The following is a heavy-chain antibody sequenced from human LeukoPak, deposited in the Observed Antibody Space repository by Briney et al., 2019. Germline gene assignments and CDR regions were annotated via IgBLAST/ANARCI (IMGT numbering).Heavy chain of an antibody. D-gene: IGHD1-1*01. CDR1: GFTVSDAW. Sequence: GGSLRLSCAASGFTVSDAWMNWVRQAPGKGLEWVSSISSSSSYIYYADSVKGRFTISRDNAKNSLYLQMNSLRAEDTAVYYCARHTTVDYWGQGTLVTVSS. V-gene: IGHV3-21*01. CDR2: ISSSSSYI. J-gene: IGHJ4*02. CDR3: ARHTTVDY.